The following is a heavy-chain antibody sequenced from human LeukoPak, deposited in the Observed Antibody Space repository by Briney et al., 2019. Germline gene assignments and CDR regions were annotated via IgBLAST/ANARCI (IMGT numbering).Heavy chain of an antibody. Sequence: GGSLRLSCAASGFTFRSYWMSWVRRAPGKGLEWVANIKQDGSEKHYADSVKGRFTISRDNVENSLYLEMNSLTDDDTALYYCTRVEPTKSDDCWGQGTLVTVSS. V-gene: IGHV3-7*01. D-gene: IGHD1-14*01. CDR1: GFTFRSYW. CDR3: TRVEPTKSDDC. CDR2: IKQDGSEK. J-gene: IGHJ4*02.